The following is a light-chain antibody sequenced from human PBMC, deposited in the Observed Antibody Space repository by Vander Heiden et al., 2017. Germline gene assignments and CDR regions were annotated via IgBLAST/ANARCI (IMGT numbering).Light chain of an antibody. V-gene: IGKV3-20*01. CDR2: GAS. CDR1: QSVSSSY. J-gene: IGKJ2*01. Sequence: EIVLTQSPGTLSLSPGERATLSCRASQSVSSSYLAWYQQKPGQAPRLLIYGASSRATGIPDRFSGSGSGTDFTLTISRLDPEDFAVYYCQQDGSSPQTFGQGTKLEIK. CDR3: QQDGSSPQT.